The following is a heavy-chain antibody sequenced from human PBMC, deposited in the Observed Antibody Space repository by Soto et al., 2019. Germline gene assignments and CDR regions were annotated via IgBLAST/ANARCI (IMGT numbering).Heavy chain of an antibody. J-gene: IGHJ4*02. D-gene: IGHD2-15*01. CDR2: IRNKAYRGTT. CDR1: GFTSGDYA. Sequence: PGGSLRLSCTASGFTSGDYAMSWVRQAPGKGLEWISFIRNKAYRGTTKYAASVRGRFTISRDDSKSIAYLQMNSLKTEDTAVYYCTRGDMALNDYWGQGTLVTVSS. V-gene: IGHV3-49*04. CDR3: TRGDMALNDY.